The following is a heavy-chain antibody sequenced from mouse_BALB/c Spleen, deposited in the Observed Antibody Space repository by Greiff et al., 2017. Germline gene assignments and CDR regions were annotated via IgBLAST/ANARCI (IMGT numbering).Heavy chain of an antibody. CDR1: GYSITSDYA. CDR3: ARSGYGGFDY. CDR2: ISYSGST. J-gene: IGHJ2*01. Sequence: VQLKESGPGLVKPSQSLSLTCTVTGYSITSDYAWNWIRQFPGNKLEWMGYISYSGSTSYNPSLKSRISITRDTSKNQFFLQLNSVTTEDTATYYCARSGYGGFDYWGQGTTLTVSS. V-gene: IGHV3-2*02. D-gene: IGHD1-1*02.